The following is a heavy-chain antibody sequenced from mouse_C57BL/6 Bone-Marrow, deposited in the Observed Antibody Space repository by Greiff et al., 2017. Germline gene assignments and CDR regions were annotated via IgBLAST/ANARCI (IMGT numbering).Heavy chain of an antibody. CDR2: IWRGGST. Sequence: QVHVKQSGPGLVQPSQSLSITCTVSGFSLTSYGVHWVRQSPGKGLEWLGVIWRGGSTDYNAAFMSRLSITKDNSKSQVFFKMNSLQADDTAIYYCAKGDYGSSWYFDVWGTGTTVTVSS. CDR3: AKGDYGSSWYFDV. J-gene: IGHJ1*03. CDR1: GFSLTSYG. D-gene: IGHD1-1*01. V-gene: IGHV2-5*01.